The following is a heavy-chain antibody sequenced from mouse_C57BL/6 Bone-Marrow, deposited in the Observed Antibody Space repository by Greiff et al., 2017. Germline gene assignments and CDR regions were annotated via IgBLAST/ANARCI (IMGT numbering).Heavy chain of an antibody. D-gene: IGHD1-1*01. CDR3: ARVSITTVVFDY. CDR1: GFTFSDYY. CDR2: INYDGSST. Sequence: EVHLVESEGGLVQPGSSMKLSCTASGFTFSDYYMAWVRQVPEKGLEWVANINYDGSSTYYLDSLKSRFIISRDNAKNILYLQMSSLKSEDTATYYCARVSITTVVFDYWGQGTTRTVSS. V-gene: IGHV5-16*01. J-gene: IGHJ2*01.